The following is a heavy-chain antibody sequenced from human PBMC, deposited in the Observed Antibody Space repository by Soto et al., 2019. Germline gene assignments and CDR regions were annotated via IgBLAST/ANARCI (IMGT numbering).Heavy chain of an antibody. D-gene: IGHD1-26*01. J-gene: IGHJ4*02. CDR1: GSTFTSYV. Sequence: GASVKVSCKASGSTFTSYVIIWLRQAPGQGLEWMGWISAYNGNTNYAQKLQGRVTMTTDTSTSTAYMELRSLRSDDTAVYYCARDLRAVVGAFGYWGQGTLVTVSS. CDR2: ISAYNGNT. CDR3: ARDLRAVVGAFGY. V-gene: IGHV1-18*04.